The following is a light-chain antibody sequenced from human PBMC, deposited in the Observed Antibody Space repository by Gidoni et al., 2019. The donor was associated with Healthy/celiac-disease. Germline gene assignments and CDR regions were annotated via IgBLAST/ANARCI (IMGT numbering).Light chain of an antibody. V-gene: IGKV3-11*01. CDR2: DAS. CDR1: QSVSSY. CDR3: QQRSNWPPYPT. J-gene: IGKJ3*01. Sequence: EIVLTQSPATLSLSPGERATLSCRASQSVSSYLAWYQQKPGQAPRLLIYDASNRATGIPARFSGSGSGTDFTLTISSLEPEDFAVYYCQQRSNWPPYPTFXPXTKVDIK.